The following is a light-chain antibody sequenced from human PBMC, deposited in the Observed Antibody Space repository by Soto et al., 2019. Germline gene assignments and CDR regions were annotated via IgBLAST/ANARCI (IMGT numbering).Light chain of an antibody. Sequence: EIVMTQSPATLSVSPGERATLSCRASQSVSSNLAWYQQKPGQAPRLLIYGASTRATGIPARFSGSGSGTEFTLTISGLQSEDFAVYYCQQYNNWPPGTFGNGTKVEIK. V-gene: IGKV3-15*01. J-gene: IGKJ1*01. CDR2: GAS. CDR1: QSVSSN. CDR3: QQYNNWPPGT.